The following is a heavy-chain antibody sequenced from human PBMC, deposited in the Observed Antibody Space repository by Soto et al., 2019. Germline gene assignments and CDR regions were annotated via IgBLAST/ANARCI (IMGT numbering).Heavy chain of an antibody. V-gene: IGHV2-5*02. J-gene: IGHJ4*02. CDR1: GFSLSTRGVG. CDR2: IYWDDDK. D-gene: IGHD3-16*01. CDR3: EHNMGELPPVY. Sequence: SGPTLVNPTQTLTLTCTFSGFSLSTRGVGVGWIRQPPGKALEWLALIYWDDDKRYSPSLKRRLTITKDTSKNQVVLIMTNMDPVDTATYYCEHNMGELPPVYWGQGTLVTVSS.